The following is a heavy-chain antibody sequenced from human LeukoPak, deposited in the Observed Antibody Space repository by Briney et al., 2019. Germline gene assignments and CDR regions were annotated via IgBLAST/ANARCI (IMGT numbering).Heavy chain of an antibody. CDR2: ISSSSSTI. D-gene: IGHD6-13*01. J-gene: IGHJ4*02. Sequence: GGSLRLSCAASGFTFSSYSMNWVRQAPGKGLEWVSYISSSSSTIYYADSVKGRFTISRDNAKNSLYLQMNSLRAEDTAVYYCASLRLGIAAAGGDYWGQGTLVTVSS. CDR3: ASLRLGIAAAGGDY. V-gene: IGHV3-48*04. CDR1: GFTFSSYS.